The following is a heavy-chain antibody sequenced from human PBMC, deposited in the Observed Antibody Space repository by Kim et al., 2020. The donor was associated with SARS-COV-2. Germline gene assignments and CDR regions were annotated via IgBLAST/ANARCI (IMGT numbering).Heavy chain of an antibody. CDR2: IEHDGSAK. V-gene: IGHV3-7*01. D-gene: IGHD3-3*01. CDR1: RFTFSSYW. J-gene: IGHJ4*02. Sequence: GGSLRLSCVASRFTFSSYWMSWVRQSPGKGLEWVANIEHDGSAKYYVDSVKGRFTISRDNAKNSLYLQMHSLRAEDTAIYYCTRVIGGADVSDYWGKGTLVTVST. CDR3: TRVIGGADVSDY.